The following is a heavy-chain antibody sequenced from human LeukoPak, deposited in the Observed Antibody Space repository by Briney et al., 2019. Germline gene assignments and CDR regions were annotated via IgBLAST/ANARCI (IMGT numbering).Heavy chain of an antibody. D-gene: IGHD3-16*01. V-gene: IGHV4-4*08. CDR3: ASAHYELDAFDI. J-gene: IGHJ3*02. CDR1: GGSISSYY. Sequence: SETLSLTCTVSGGSISSYYWSWIRQPPGKGLEWIGRIYTSGSTNYNPSLKSRVTISVDTSKNQFSLKLSSVTAADTAVYYCASAHYELDAFDIWGQGTMVTVSS. CDR2: IYTSGST.